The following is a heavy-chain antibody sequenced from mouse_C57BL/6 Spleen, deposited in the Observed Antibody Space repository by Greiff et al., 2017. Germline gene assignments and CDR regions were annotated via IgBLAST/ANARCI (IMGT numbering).Heavy chain of an antibody. V-gene: IGHV1-72*01. Sequence: QVQLKQPGAELVKPGASVKLSCKASGYTFTSYWMHWVKQRPGRGLEWIGRIDPNSGGTKYNEKFKSKATLTVDKPSSTAYMQLSSLTSENSAVYCCARGAQATSWFAYWGQGTLVTVSA. CDR3: ARGAQATSWFAY. CDR2: IDPNSGGT. CDR1: GYTFTSYW. J-gene: IGHJ3*01. D-gene: IGHD3-2*02.